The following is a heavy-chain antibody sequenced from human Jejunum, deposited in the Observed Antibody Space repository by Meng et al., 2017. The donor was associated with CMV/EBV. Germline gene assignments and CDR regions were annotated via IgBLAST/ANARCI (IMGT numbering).Heavy chain of an antibody. V-gene: IGHV3-7*01. Sequence: FTFSNYWMPWVRQAPGKGLEWLANIKHDGGETYYAASVKGRFTISRDNAKKSVFLQMNSLGADDTAVYYCATYCTDTVCRAFDIWGHGTLVTVSS. D-gene: IGHD2-8*01. J-gene: IGHJ3*02. CDR3: ATYCTDTVCRAFDI. CDR1: FTFSNYW. CDR2: IKHDGGET.